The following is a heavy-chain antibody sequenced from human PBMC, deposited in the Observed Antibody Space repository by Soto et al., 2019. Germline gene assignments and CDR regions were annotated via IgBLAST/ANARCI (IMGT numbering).Heavy chain of an antibody. CDR1: GFTVSSHY. CDR3: TRRRIAFDI. CDR2: IYSGGTT. Sequence: EVQLVESGGGLIQPGESLRLSCAASGFTVSSHYMNWVRQAPGKGLEWVSVIYSGGTTYYADSVKGRFTISRDNSKNTLYLQMNSLRAEDTAVYYCTRRRIAFDIWGQGTMVPVSS. V-gene: IGHV3-53*01. D-gene: IGHD2-15*01. J-gene: IGHJ3*02.